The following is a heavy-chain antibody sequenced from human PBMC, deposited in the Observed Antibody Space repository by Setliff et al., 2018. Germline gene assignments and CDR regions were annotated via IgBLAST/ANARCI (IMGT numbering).Heavy chain of an antibody. CDR3: ARERGSYDSSTHYTYYFDY. V-gene: IGHV1-18*01. Sequence: GASVKVSCKASAYSFTNYGITWVRQAPGQGLEWMGWISAYDGNTRFAQNIQGRVTLTTDTPTSTAYMELSSLRSEDTAVYFCARERGSYDSSTHYTYYFDYWGQGTLVTVSS. CDR1: AYSFTNYG. J-gene: IGHJ4*02. CDR2: ISAYDGNT. D-gene: IGHD3-22*01.